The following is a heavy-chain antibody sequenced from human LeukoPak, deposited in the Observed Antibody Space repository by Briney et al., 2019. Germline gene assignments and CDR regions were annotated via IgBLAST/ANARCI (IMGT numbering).Heavy chain of an antibody. J-gene: IGHJ4*02. CDR3: ARGVYSSGWYFDY. CDR1: GGAISSSSYY. D-gene: IGHD6-19*01. V-gene: IGHV4-39*07. Sequence: SETLSLTCTVSGGAISSSSYYWGWIRQPPGKGLEWIGSIYYSGSTYYNPSLKSRVTISVDTSKNQFSLKLSSVTAADTAVYYCARGVYSSGWYFDYWGQGTLVTVSS. CDR2: IYYSGST.